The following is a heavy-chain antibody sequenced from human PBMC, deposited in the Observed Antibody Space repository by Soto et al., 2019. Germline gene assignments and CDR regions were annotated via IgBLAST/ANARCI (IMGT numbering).Heavy chain of an antibody. CDR3: ARDQGGTTLYYHGMDV. CDR2: ISYDGSNK. CDR1: GFTFSSYA. D-gene: IGHD1-7*01. Sequence: QVQLVESGGGVVQPGRSLRLSCAASGFTFSSYAMHWVCQAPGKGLEWVALISYDGSNKYYADSVKGRFTIPRDNSKNTLYLQMNSLRPEDTAVYHCARDQGGTTLYYHGMDVWGQGTTVTVSS. J-gene: IGHJ6*02. V-gene: IGHV3-30-3*01.